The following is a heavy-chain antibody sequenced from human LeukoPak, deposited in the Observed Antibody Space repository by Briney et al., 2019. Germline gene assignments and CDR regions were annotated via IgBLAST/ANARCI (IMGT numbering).Heavy chain of an antibody. J-gene: IGHJ4*02. D-gene: IGHD3-10*01. CDR3: KSDSVSSAY. CDR1: GFTFSSYT. Sequence: GGSLRLSCAASGFTFSSYTMSWVRQAPGKGLEWVSAISSSGGSTYYADSVKGRFSISRDNSRNTLYPQMNSLRAEDTAVYYCKSDSVSSAYWGQRTLVTASS. V-gene: IGHV3-23*01. CDR2: ISSSGGST.